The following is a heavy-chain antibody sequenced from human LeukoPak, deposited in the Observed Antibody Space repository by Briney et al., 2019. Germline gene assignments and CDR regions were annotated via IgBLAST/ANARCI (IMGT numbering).Heavy chain of an antibody. CDR3: ARKYSSSSGRVFDY. CDR2: INHSGNT. D-gene: IGHD6-6*01. CDR1: GGSFSGYY. Sequence: SETLSLTCAVYGGSFSGYYWSWIRQPPGKGLEWIGEINHSGNTNYNPSLKSRVTISVDTSKNQLSLKLSSVTAADTAVYYCARKYSSSSGRVFDYWGQGTLVTVSP. J-gene: IGHJ4*02. V-gene: IGHV4-34*01.